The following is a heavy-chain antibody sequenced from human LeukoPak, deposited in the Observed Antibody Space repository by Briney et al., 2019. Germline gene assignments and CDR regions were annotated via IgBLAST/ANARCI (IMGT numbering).Heavy chain of an antibody. D-gene: IGHD2-15*01. CDR3: ARAPRSGGTFDY. V-gene: IGHV3-30*04. CDR1: GFTFSSYA. J-gene: IGHJ4*02. CDR2: ISYDGSNK. Sequence: PGGSLRLSCAASGFTFSSYAMHWVRQAPGKGLEWVAVISYDGSNKYYADSVKGRFTISRDNSKNTLYLQMNSLRAEDTAVYYCARAPRSGGTFDYWGQGTLVTVSS.